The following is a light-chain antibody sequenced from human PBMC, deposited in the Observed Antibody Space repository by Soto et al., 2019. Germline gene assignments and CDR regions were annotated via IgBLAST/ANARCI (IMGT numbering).Light chain of an antibody. J-gene: IGLJ2*01. V-gene: IGLV2-8*01. CDR1: SSDVGGYNY. CDR3: RSFGGNHNLV. Sequence: QSVLTQPPSASGSPGQSVTISCTGTSSDVGGYNYVSWYQQHPGKAPKLMISEVSKRPSGVPDRFSGSKSGNTASLTVSGLQAEDEADYYWRSFGGNHNLVFGGGTKLTVL. CDR2: EVS.